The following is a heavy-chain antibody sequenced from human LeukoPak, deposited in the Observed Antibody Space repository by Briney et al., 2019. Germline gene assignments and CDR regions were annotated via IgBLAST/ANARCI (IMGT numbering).Heavy chain of an antibody. CDR1: GGSISSYY. D-gene: IGHD6-19*01. J-gene: IGHJ6*03. V-gene: IGHV4-59*01. CDR2: IYYSGST. CDR3: ARYGGGYSSGWYLDYYYYMDV. Sequence: PSETLSLTCTVSGGSISSYYWSWIRQPPGKGLEWIGYIYYSGSTNFNPSLKSRVTISVDTSKNQFSLKLSSVTAADTAVYYCARYGGGYSSGWYLDYYYYMDVWGKGTTVTVSS.